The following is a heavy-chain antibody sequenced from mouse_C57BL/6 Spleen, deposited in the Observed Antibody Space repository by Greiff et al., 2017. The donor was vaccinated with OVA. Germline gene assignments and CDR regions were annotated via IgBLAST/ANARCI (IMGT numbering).Heavy chain of an antibody. J-gene: IGHJ2*01. CDR1: GYAFTNYL. D-gene: IGHD4-1*01. CDR3: ARGTGTRDDY. Sequence: VQLQQSGAELVRPGTSVKVSCKASGYAFTNYLIEWVKQRPGQGLEWIGVINPGSGGTNSNEKFKGKATLTADKSSSTAYMQLSSLTSEDSAVYFCARGTGTRDDYWGQGTTLTVSS. CDR2: INPGSGGT. V-gene: IGHV1-54*01.